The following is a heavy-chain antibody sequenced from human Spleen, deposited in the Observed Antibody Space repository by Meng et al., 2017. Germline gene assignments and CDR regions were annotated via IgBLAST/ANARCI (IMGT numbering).Heavy chain of an antibody. V-gene: IGHV1-2*06. Sequence: QVRLVQPGGEGKEPGASVKVSCKPSGYPSPASYIHWVRQAPGQGLEWMGHIIPNSGDTLYAPKFQGRVSMTADTSIGTAYVELSGLRSDDTAIYYCARDEDISAAGKLFGDYWGQGTLVTVSS. CDR2: IIPNSGDT. CDR1: GYPSPASY. D-gene: IGHD6-13*01. CDR3: ARDEDISAAGKLFGDY. J-gene: IGHJ4*02.